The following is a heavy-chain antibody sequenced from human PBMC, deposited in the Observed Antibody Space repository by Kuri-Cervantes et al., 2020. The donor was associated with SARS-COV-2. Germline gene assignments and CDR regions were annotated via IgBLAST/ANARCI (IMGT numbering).Heavy chain of an antibody. D-gene: IGHD3-22*01. Sequence: SETLSLTCAVSGYSISSSNWWGWIRQPPGKGLEWIGYIYYSGSTYYNPSLKTRVTISVDTSKNQFSLRLSSVTAADTAVYYCARLYDSSGYYYPAFDYWGQGTLVTVSS. CDR1: GYSISSSNW. CDR2: IYYSGST. V-gene: IGHV4-28*01. CDR3: ARLYDSSGYYYPAFDY. J-gene: IGHJ4*02.